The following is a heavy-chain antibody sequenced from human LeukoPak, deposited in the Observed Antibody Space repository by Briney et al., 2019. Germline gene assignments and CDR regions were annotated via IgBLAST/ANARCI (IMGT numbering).Heavy chain of an antibody. Sequence: SLRLSCAASGFTFSSYAMHWVRQAPGKGLEWVAVISYDGSNKYYADSVKGRFTISRDNSKNTLYLQMNSLRAEDTAVYYRARERNWNYGPNWFDPWGQGTLVTVSS. CDR3: ARERNWNYGPNWFDP. D-gene: IGHD1-7*01. J-gene: IGHJ5*02. CDR2: ISYDGSNK. CDR1: GFTFSSYA. V-gene: IGHV3-30-3*01.